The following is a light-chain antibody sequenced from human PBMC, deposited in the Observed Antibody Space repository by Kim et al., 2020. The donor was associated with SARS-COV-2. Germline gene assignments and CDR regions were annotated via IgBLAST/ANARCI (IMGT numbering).Light chain of an antibody. CDR2: DVD. J-gene: IGLJ1*01. CDR1: SRDSGGNND. Sequence: ESKSKACAGSSRDSGGNNDVSWYEKQPGKAPKAMIYDVDNGPAGVSKRFSGAKSGNTASRTSSGLQAEDEGDYYCGSYSNTGTRMFGTGTKVTVL. V-gene: IGLV2-14*03. CDR3: GSYSNTGTRM.